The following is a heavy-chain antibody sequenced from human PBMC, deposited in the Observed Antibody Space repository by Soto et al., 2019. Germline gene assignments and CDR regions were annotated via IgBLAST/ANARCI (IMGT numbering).Heavy chain of an antibody. Sequence: SETLSLTCTVSGASISSSSYYWGWIRQPPGKGLEWIGSVYYSGTTYYNPSLKSRVTISVDTSKSQFSLKLNSVTAADTAVYYCARPYSSGWNPFDYWGQGTLVTVST. D-gene: IGHD6-19*01. V-gene: IGHV4-39*01. J-gene: IGHJ4*02. CDR3: ARPYSSGWNPFDY. CDR1: GASISSSSYY. CDR2: VYYSGTT.